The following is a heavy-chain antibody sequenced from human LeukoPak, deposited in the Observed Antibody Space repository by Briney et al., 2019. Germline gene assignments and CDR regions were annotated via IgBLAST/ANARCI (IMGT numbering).Heavy chain of an antibody. CDR3: AREASEAAGIFYDY. CDR2: IYYSGST. CDR1: GGSISSYY. D-gene: IGHD6-13*01. V-gene: IGHV4-59*01. J-gene: IGHJ4*02. Sequence: SETLSLTCTVSGGSISSYYWSWIRQPPGKGLEWIGYIYYSGSTNYNPSLKSRVTISVDTSKNQFSLKLSSVTAADTAVYYCAREASEAAGIFYDYWGQGTLVTVSS.